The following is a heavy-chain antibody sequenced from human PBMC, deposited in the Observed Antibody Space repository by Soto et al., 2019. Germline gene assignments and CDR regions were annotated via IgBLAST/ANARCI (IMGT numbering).Heavy chain of an antibody. CDR2: IYYSGST. CDR1: GGSISSYY. D-gene: IGHD6-19*01. J-gene: IGHJ3*02. V-gene: IGHV4-59*01. Sequence: QVQLQESGPGLVKPSETLSLTCTVSGGSISSYYWSWIRQPPGKGLEWIGYIYYSGSTNYNPSLKSRVTISVDTSKTQFSLKLSSVTAADTAVYYCARAEGSGWQEVAFDIWGQGTMVTVSS. CDR3: ARAEGSGWQEVAFDI.